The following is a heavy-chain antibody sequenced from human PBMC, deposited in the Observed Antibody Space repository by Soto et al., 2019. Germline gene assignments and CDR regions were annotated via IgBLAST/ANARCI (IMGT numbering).Heavy chain of an antibody. D-gene: IGHD2-2*01. V-gene: IGHV4-39*01. CDR1: GGSISSSSYY. CDR3: ASEPIRGLYCSSTSCFLDY. J-gene: IGHJ4*02. CDR2: IYYSGST. Sequence: LSLTCTVSGGSISSSSYYWGWIRQPPGKGLEWIGSIYYSGSTYYNPSLKSRVTISVDTSKNQFSLKLSSVTAADTAVYYCASEPIRGLYCSSTSCFLDYWGQGTLVTVSS.